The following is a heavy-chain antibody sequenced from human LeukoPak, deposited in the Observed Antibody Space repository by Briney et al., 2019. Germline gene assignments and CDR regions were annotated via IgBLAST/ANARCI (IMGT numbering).Heavy chain of an antibody. D-gene: IGHD2-2*01. CDR3: ARAGYCSSTPVKGACYYYMDV. V-gene: IGHV1-8*03. Sequence: ASVKVSCKAPGYTFTSYDINWVRQATGQGLEWMGWMNPNSGNTGYAQKFQAGVTITTNTSISTAYMELSSLRSEDTAVYYCARAGYCSSTPVKGACYYYMDVWGKGTTVTVSS. CDR1: GYTFTSYD. J-gene: IGHJ6*03. CDR2: MNPNSGNT.